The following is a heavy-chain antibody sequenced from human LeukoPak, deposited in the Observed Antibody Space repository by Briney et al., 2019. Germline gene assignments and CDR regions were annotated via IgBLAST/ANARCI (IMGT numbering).Heavy chain of an antibody. J-gene: IGHJ4*02. CDR2: IYYSGST. Sequence: SETLSLTCTVSGYSISSGYYWSWIRQPPGKGLEWIGYIYYSGSTNYNLSLRSRVTISVDTSKNQFSLKLSSVTAADTAVYYCARSHGSGSYYNLNDYWGQGTLVTVSS. CDR3: ARSHGSGSYYNLNDY. V-gene: IGHV4-61*01. D-gene: IGHD3-10*01. CDR1: GYSISSGYY.